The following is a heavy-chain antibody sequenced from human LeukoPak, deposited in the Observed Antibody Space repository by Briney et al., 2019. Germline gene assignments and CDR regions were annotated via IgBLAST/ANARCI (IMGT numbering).Heavy chain of an antibody. J-gene: IGHJ4*02. CDR2: INYSGTT. Sequence: PSDTLSLTCTVSGGAISNDNFYWRWIRQPPGKGLEWIGSINYSGTTYYNPSLRSRVTISVDTSKTQFSLKLNSVTAADTAVYYCARLSDYWGQGTLVTVSS. CDR3: ARLSDY. V-gene: IGHV4-39*01. CDR1: GGAISNDNFY.